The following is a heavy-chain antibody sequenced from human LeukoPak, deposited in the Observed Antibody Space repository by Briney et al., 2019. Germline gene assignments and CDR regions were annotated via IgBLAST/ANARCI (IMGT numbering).Heavy chain of an antibody. V-gene: IGHV4-39*01. D-gene: IGHD6-6*01. CDR1: GGSISSNSYS. Sequence: PSETLSLTCTVSGGSISSNSYSWGWIRQPPGKGLEWIGSIYYSGSTYYNPSLKSRVTISVDTSKNQFSLKLSSVTAADTAVYYCARPRTEYSSSDAFDIWGQGTMVTVSS. CDR3: ARPRTEYSSSDAFDI. CDR2: IYYSGST. J-gene: IGHJ3*02.